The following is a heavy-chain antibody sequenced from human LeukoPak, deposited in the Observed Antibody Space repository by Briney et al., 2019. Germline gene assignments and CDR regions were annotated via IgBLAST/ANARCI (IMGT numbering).Heavy chain of an antibody. CDR1: GGSISSGSFY. Sequence: SETLSLTCTVSGGSISSGSFYWSWIRQPAGKGLEWIGRLYTSGSTNYSPSLKSRVTISVETSKNQFSLKLSSVTAADTAVYYCARDSAGGPDYWGQGTLVTVSS. V-gene: IGHV4-61*02. CDR3: ARDSAGGPDY. D-gene: IGHD6-13*01. J-gene: IGHJ4*02. CDR2: LYTSGST.